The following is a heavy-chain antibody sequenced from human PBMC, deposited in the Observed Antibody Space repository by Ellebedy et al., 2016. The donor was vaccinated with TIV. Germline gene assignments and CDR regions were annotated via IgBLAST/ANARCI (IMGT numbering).Heavy chain of an antibody. CDR1: GGSISSRNYL. Sequence: SETLSLXCTVSGGSISSRNYLWGWISQPPGKGLEWIGSISYTGSTNSNPSLRSRVTISVDTSKKQFSLKMNSVTASDTALYYCARGSMWFGELATYYYAMDVWGQGTTVTVSS. V-gene: IGHV4-39*01. D-gene: IGHD3-10*01. J-gene: IGHJ6*02. CDR2: ISYTGST. CDR3: ARGSMWFGELATYYYAMDV.